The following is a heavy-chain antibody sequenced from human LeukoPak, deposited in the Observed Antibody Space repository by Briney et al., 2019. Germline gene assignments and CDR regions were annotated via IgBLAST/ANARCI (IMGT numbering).Heavy chain of an antibody. CDR2: ITSSSSFI. CDR3: ARLDREDNCTRPIPDYNYFMHV. V-gene: IGHV3-21*01. D-gene: IGHD2-2*01. CDR1: GFAFGIYS. J-gene: IGHJ6*03. Sequence: PGGSLRLSCAASGFAFGIYSMSWVRLAPGKGLEWVALITSSSSFIYYADSVKGRSTISRDNGQNSLYLQMNSLRAEDTAICYCARLDREDNCTRPIPDYNYFMHVWGKSTTVIVSS.